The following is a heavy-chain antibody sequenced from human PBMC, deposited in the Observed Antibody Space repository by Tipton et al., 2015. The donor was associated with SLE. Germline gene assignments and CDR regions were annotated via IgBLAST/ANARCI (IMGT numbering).Heavy chain of an antibody. CDR3: AKDLGYDVRYYYGMDV. V-gene: IGHV3-7*03. CDR1: GFTFSSYW. Sequence: SLRLSCAASGFTFSSYWMSWVRQAPGKGLEWVANIKQDGSEKYYVDSVKGRFTISRDNAKNSLHLQMNSLRAEDTAVYYCAKDLGYDVRYYYGMDVWGQGTTVTVSS. J-gene: IGHJ6*02. CDR2: IKQDGSEK. D-gene: IGHD3-22*01.